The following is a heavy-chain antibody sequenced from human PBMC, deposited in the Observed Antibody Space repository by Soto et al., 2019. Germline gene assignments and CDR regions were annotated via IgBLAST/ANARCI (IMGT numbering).Heavy chain of an antibody. J-gene: IGHJ4*02. CDR1: GFTFTSYA. CDR3: AKGGRGYTYSDS. D-gene: IGHD5-18*01. V-gene: IGHV3-23*01. Sequence: GGSLRLSCAASGFTFTSYAMNWARQAPGKGLEWVSTISGSGGSTYYADSVKGRFTISRDNSKHTLYLQMDSLRADDTAVYFCAKGGRGYTYSDSWGQGTLVTVSS. CDR2: ISGSGGST.